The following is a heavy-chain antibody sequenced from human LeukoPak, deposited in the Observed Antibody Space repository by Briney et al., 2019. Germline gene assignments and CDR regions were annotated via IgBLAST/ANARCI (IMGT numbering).Heavy chain of an antibody. CDR3: ARGEVDNLFQDIVVVPAAMDY. CDR1: GFTFSSYS. D-gene: IGHD2-2*01. CDR2: ISSSTATI. J-gene: IGHJ4*02. V-gene: IGHV3-48*01. Sequence: PGGSLRLSCEASGFTFSSYSMNWVRQAPGKGLEWVSYISSSTATIYYADSVKGRFTVSRENAKNSLYLQMNSLRPEDTAVYYCARGEVDNLFQDIVVVPAAMDYWGRGTLVTVSS.